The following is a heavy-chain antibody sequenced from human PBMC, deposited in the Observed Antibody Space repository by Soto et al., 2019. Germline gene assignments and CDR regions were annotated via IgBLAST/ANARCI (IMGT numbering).Heavy chain of an antibody. CDR2: IFYSGST. D-gene: IGHD3-3*01. V-gene: IGHV4-59*01. Sequence: PSETLSLTCDVSGGSISSYYWSWIRQPPGKGLEWIGYIFYSGSTNYNPSLKGRATMSVDTSKNQFSLKVTSVTAADTAVYYCARGPNYDFWSGYFRGWGQGXLVTVSS. J-gene: IGHJ4*02. CDR3: ARGPNYDFWSGYFRG. CDR1: GGSISSYY.